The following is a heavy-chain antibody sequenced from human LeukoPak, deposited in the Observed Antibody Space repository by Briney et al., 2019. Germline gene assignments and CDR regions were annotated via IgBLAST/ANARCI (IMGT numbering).Heavy chain of an antibody. V-gene: IGHV3-48*01. J-gene: IGHJ4*02. CDR3: TRGSPTVSAGYN. CDR1: GFTLGHYS. CDR2: TSSSSDSLI. D-gene: IGHD1-1*01. Sequence: GGSLRLSCAASGFTLGHYSMNWVRQAPGKGLEWISYTSSSSDSLIYYADSVKGRFTISRDDSKNTVFLQMNSLRAEDTAIYFCTRGSPTVSAGYNWGRGTVVTVSS.